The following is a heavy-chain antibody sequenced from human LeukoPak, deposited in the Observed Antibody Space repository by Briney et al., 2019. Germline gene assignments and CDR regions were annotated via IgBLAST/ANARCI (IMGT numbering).Heavy chain of an antibody. CDR3: ARYSSSSSEVDY. Sequence: PSETLSLTCTVSGGSISSYYWSWLRQPPGKGLEWIGYIYYSGSTNYNPSLKSRVTISVDTSKNQFSLKLSTVTAADTAVYYCARYSSSSSEVDYWGQGTLVTVSS. V-gene: IGHV4-59*01. CDR2: IYYSGST. CDR1: GGSISSYY. J-gene: IGHJ4*02. D-gene: IGHD6-6*01.